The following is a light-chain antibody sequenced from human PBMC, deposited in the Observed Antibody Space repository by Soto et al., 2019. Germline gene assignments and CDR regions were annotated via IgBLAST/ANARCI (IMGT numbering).Light chain of an antibody. J-gene: IGLJ1*01. V-gene: IGLV1-40*01. Sequence: QSVLTQPPSVSGAPGQRVTISCTGSSSNIGAGYDVPWYQQLPGTAPKLLIYGNSNRPSGVPDRFSGSKSGTPASLAITGLQAEDEADYYCQSYDSSRSGYVFGTGTKLTVL. CDR1: SSNIGAGYD. CDR2: GNS. CDR3: QSYDSSRSGYV.